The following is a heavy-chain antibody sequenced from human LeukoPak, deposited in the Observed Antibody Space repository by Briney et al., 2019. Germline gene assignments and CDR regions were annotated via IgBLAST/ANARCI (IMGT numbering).Heavy chain of an antibody. CDR2: IYYSGTT. CDR3: AGHRYYDSWVHTGAFDI. J-gene: IGHJ3*02. V-gene: IGHV4-39*01. Sequence: PSETLSLTCTVTGDSITSRTYYWAWIRQPAGKGLEWIGTIYYSGTTYYNPSLKSRVTISLDTSSNQLSLGLTSVIAMDTAIYYCAGHRYYDSWVHTGAFDIWGHGTTVTVSS. CDR1: GDSITSRTYY. D-gene: IGHD3-3*01.